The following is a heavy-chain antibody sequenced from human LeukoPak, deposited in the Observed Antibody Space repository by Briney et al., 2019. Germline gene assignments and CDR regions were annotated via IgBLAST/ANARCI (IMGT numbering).Heavy chain of an antibody. Sequence: ASVKVSCKASGYTFTGYYMHWVRQAPGQGLEWMGWINPNSGGTNYAQKFQGRVTMTRDTSVSTAYMELSRLRSDDTAVYYCARPAFRQLATGSFDYWGQGTLVTVSS. V-gene: IGHV1-2*02. CDR1: GYTFTGYY. CDR3: ARPAFRQLATGSFDY. CDR2: INPNSGGT. D-gene: IGHD6-13*01. J-gene: IGHJ4*02.